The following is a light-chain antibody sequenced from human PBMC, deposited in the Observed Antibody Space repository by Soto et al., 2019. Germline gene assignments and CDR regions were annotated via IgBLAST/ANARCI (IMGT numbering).Light chain of an antibody. CDR3: QQYNNWPPYT. V-gene: IGKV3-15*01. CDR2: GAS. Sequence: EIVMTQSPATLSVSPGERATLSCRASQSVSSNLAWYQQKPGLAPRLLIYGASTRATGIPGRFSGSGSGTEFTLTISSLQSEDFAVYYCQQYNNWPPYTFGQGTKLEIK. J-gene: IGKJ2*01. CDR1: QSVSSN.